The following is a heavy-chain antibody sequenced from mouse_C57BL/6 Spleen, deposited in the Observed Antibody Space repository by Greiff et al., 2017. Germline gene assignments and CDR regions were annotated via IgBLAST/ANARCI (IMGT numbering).Heavy chain of an antibody. CDR1: GFSLTSYG. Sequence: QVQLQQSGPGLVQPSQSLSLTCTASGFSLTSYGVHWVRQSPGKGLEWMGAICSGGSSDYNAAIMSRRSTTKDNSKSPVFFKMNSQQADDAAIYYGAKITCLGLCAMDYWGKGTSVTVSS. V-gene: IGHV2-5*01. D-gene: IGHD6-1*01. J-gene: IGHJ4*01. CDR2: ICSGGSS. CDR3: AKITCLGLCAMDY.